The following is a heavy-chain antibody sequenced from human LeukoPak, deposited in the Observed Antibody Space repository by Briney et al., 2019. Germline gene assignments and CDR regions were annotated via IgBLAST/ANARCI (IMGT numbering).Heavy chain of an antibody. V-gene: IGHV3-30-3*01. CDR1: GFTFSSYA. CDR3: ARIQPSSY. J-gene: IGHJ4*02. Sequence: PGGSLRFSCAASGFTFSSYAMLWVRQAPGKGLEWVVVISYDGSNKYYADSVKGRFTISRDNSKNTLYLQMNSLRAEDTAVYYCARIQPSSYWGQGTLVTVSS. CDR2: ISYDGSNK.